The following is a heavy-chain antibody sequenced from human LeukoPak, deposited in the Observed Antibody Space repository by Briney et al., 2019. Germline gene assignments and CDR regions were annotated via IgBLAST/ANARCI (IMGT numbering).Heavy chain of an antibody. CDR2: IYYSGST. CDR1: GGSISSSGYY. J-gene: IGHJ4*02. CDR3: ARLIKYDILTGYYFDY. V-gene: IGHV4-39*01. Sequence: SSETLSLTCTVSGGSISSSGYYWDWIRQPPGKGLEWIGSIYYSGSTYYNPSLKSRLTISIDTSKNQFSLNLSSVTAADTAVYYCARLIKYDILTGYYFDYWGQGILVTVSS. D-gene: IGHD3-9*01.